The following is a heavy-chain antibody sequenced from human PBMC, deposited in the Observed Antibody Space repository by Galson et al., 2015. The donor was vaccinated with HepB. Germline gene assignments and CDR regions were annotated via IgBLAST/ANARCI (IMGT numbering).Heavy chain of an antibody. D-gene: IGHD6-6*01. CDR2: IYPDDSET. CDR3: ARLEGENISSDAFDI. J-gene: IGHJ3*02. CDR1: GYSFTTYW. V-gene: IGHV5-51*03. Sequence: QSGAEVKKPGESLKISCKGFGYSFTTYWIGWVRQMPGKGLEWMGVIYPDDSETRYRPSFQGQVTISVDKTISTAFLQWRSLKASDTAMYYCARLEGENISSDAFDIWGQGTMVTVSS.